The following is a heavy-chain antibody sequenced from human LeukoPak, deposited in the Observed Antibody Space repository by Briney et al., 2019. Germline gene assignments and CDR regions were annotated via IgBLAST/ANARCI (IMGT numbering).Heavy chain of an antibody. CDR1: GITLSNYG. CDR2: ISGSGGST. CDR3: AKRGVVIRVILVGFHKEAYYFES. V-gene: IGHV3-23*01. D-gene: IGHD3/OR15-3a*01. Sequence: GGSLTLSCAVSGITLSNYGMSWVRLAPGKGLEWVAGISGSGGSTNYADSVKGRFTISRDNPKNTLYLQMNSLRAEDTAVYFCAKRGVVIRVILVGFHKEAYYFESWGQGALVTVSS. J-gene: IGHJ4*02.